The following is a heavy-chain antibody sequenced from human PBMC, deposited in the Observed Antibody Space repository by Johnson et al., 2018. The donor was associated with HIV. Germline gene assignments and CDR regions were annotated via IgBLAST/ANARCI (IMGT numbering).Heavy chain of an antibody. J-gene: IGHJ3*01. CDR1: GFTFSSYA. CDR3: AKETRDSRSAFDV. D-gene: IGHD3-22*01. V-gene: IGHV3-30-3*02. Sequence: QVQLVESGGGVVQPGRSLRLSCAASGFTFSSYAMHWVRQAPGKGLEWVAVISYDASNKYYADSLKGRFTISRDNSKKTLYLEINSLRTEDTAIYFCAKETRDSRSAFDVWGQGTMVTVSS. CDR2: ISYDASNK.